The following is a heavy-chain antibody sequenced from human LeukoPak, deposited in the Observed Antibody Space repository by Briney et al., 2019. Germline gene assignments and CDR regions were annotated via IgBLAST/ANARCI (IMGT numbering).Heavy chain of an antibody. Sequence: GGSLRLSCAASGFSFSNTWMNWIRLAPGKGLEWVGRVKSKSDGGTAEYTAPVKGRFTISRDDSKNTLYLQMNSLKTEDTAVYYCTTAVVVTGDAFDIWGQGTMVTVSS. CDR2: VKSKSDGGTA. CDR3: TTAVVVTGDAFDI. D-gene: IGHD2-21*02. CDR1: GFSFSNTW. V-gene: IGHV3-15*07. J-gene: IGHJ3*02.